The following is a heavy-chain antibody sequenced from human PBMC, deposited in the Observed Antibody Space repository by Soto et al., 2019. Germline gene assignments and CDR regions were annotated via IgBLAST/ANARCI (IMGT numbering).Heavy chain of an antibody. Sequence: PSETLSLTSTVAGGSISSYYWSWIRQPPGKGLEWIGYIYYSGSTNYNPSLKSRVTISVDTSKNQFSLKLSSVTAADTAVYYCARASSSSWYGNFDYWAREPWSPSPQ. D-gene: IGHD6-13*01. V-gene: IGHV4-59*01. CDR3: ARASSSSWYGNFDY. J-gene: IGHJ4*02. CDR2: IYYSGST. CDR1: GGSISSYY.